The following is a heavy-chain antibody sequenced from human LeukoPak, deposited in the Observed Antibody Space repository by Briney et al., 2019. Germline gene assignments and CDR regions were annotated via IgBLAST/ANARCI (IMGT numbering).Heavy chain of an antibody. CDR1: EGTFSSYA. CDR2: IIPIFGTA. V-gene: IGHV1-69*05. D-gene: IGHD1-26*01. J-gene: IGHJ4*02. Sequence: SVKVSCKASEGTFSSYAISWVRQAPGQGLEWMGGIIPIFGTANYAQKFQGRVTMTRDTATSTVYMELSSLRSEDTAAFYCARSTSSSGRPLYYFDYWGQGSLLTVSS. CDR3: ARSTSSSGRPLYYFDY.